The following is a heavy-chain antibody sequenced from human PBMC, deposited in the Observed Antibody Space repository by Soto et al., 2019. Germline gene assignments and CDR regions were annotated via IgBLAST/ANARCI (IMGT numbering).Heavy chain of an antibody. CDR2: ISYDGRNK. V-gene: IGHV3-30*03. Sequence: QVQLVESGGGVVQPGRSLRLSCVASGFTFSSYGMHWVRQAPGKGLEWVAVISYDGRNKYNVDSVKGRFTISRDNSKNTLYMQLSSRRAEDTAVYYCEGDLGCYYESSGYQTLEYWGEGTLVTVAS. D-gene: IGHD3-22*01. J-gene: IGHJ4*02. CDR3: EGDLGCYYESSGYQTLEY. CDR1: GFTFSSYG.